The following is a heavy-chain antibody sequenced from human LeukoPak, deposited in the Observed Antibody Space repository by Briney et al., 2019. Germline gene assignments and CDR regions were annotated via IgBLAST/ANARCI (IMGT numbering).Heavy chain of an antibody. Sequence: PGGSLRLSWAASGFTFSSYWMSSVRQAPGKGLEWVANIKQDGSEKSYVDSVKGRFTISRDNSKNTLYLQMNSLRAEDTAVYYCARVIPDRRDGYNRGAEGGFDYWGQGTLVTVSS. CDR3: ARVIPDRRDGYNRGAEGGFDY. CDR2: IKQDGSEK. D-gene: IGHD5-24*01. CDR1: GFTFSSYW. J-gene: IGHJ4*02. V-gene: IGHV3-7*01.